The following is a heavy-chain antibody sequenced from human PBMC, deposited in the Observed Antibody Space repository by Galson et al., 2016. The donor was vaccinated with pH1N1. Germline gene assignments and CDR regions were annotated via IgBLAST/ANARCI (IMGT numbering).Heavy chain of an antibody. D-gene: IGHD4-17*01. V-gene: IGHV1-2*02. CDR3: ARVGPTVTTYDS. CDR1: GYTFTDYY. Sequence: SVKVSCKASGYTFTDYYLHWVRQAPGQGLEWMGWMSTNSDDTNSAQNFQGRVTMTRDTSVTTAYMELSRLRSYDTAIYYCARVGPTVTTYDSWGQGTLVTVSS. CDR2: MSTNSDDT. J-gene: IGHJ4*02.